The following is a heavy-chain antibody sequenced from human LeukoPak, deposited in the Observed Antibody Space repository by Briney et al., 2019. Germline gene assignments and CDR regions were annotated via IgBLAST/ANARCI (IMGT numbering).Heavy chain of an antibody. J-gene: IGHJ3*02. CDR2: ISASSSTI. CDR1: GFSLSSFN. CDR3: ARDISGYTYGHDAFDI. D-gene: IGHD5-18*01. Sequence: PGGSLRLSCGASGFSLSSFNMNWARQAPGKGLEWVSYISASSSTIYYADSVKGRFTISRDNAKNSLCLQLNTLRAEDTAIYYCARDISGYTYGHDAFDIWGQGTMVTVSS. V-gene: IGHV3-48*04.